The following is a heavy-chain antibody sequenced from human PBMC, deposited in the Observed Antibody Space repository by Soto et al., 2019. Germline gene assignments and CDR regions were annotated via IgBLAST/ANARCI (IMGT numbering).Heavy chain of an antibody. Sequence: SETLSLTCTVSGGSVSSGGYYWSWIRQHPGKGLEWIGYIYYSGSTYYNPSLKSRVTISVDTSKNQFSLKLSSVTAADTAVYYCARGLYSSSYGMDVWGQGTMVTVSS. D-gene: IGHD6-6*01. CDR2: IYYSGST. V-gene: IGHV4-31*03. J-gene: IGHJ6*01. CDR3: ARGLYSSSYGMDV. CDR1: GGSVSSGGYY.